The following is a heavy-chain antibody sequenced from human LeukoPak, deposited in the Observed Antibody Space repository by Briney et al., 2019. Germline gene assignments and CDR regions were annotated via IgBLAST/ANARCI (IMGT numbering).Heavy chain of an antibody. D-gene: IGHD2-2*01. J-gene: IGHJ5*02. V-gene: IGHV3-23*01. Sequence: GGSLRLSCEASGFTFSNYAMSWVRQAPGKGLEWVSAISGSGGSTYYADSVKGRFTISRDNSKNTLYLQMNSLRAEDTAVYYCAKDMRDCSSTSCYPNWFDPWGQGTLVTVSS. CDR1: GFTFSNYA. CDR2: ISGSGGST. CDR3: AKDMRDCSSTSCYPNWFDP.